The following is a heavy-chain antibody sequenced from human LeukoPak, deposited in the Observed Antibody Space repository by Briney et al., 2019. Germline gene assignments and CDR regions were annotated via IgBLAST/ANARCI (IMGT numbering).Heavy chain of an antibody. Sequence: KPSETLSLTCTVSGGSISSSSYYWGWIRQPPGKGLEWIGSIYYSGSTYYNPSLKSRVTISVDASKNQFSLKLSSVTAADTAVYYCARITGTAGLDYWGQGTLVTVSS. J-gene: IGHJ4*02. CDR1: GGSISSSSYY. V-gene: IGHV4-39*01. D-gene: IGHD1-20*01. CDR3: ARITGTAGLDY. CDR2: IYYSGST.